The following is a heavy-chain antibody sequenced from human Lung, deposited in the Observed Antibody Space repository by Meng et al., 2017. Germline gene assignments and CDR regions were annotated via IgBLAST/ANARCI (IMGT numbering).Heavy chain of an antibody. CDR1: GGSFSDYY. Sequence: QWQIQEWGAGLLMPSETLSLRRVSSGGSFSDYYWSWIRQPPGKVLEWIGEINHSGSTNYNPSLESRATISVDTSQNNLSLKLSSVTAADSAVYYCARGPTTMAHDFDYWGQGTLVTVSS. CDR2: INHSGST. CDR3: ARGPTTMAHDFDY. J-gene: IGHJ4*02. V-gene: IGHV4-34*01. D-gene: IGHD4-11*01.